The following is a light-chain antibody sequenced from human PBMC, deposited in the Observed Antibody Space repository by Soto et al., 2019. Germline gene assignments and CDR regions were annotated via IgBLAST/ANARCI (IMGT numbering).Light chain of an antibody. Sequence: QTVVTQEPSFSVSPGGTVTLTCGLSSGSVSTSYYPSWYQQTPGQAPRTLISSTNTRSSGVPDRFSGSILGHKAALTSTGSQEDDESDYYWVLYMGSGIWVVCGGTKLTVL. CDR1: SGSVSTSYY. J-gene: IGLJ2*01. V-gene: IGLV8-61*01. CDR2: STN. CDR3: VLYMGSGIWV.